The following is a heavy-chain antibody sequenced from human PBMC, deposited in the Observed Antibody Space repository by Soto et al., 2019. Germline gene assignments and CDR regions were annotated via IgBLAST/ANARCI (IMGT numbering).Heavy chain of an antibody. CDR1: GGTFSSYA. CDR3: AREKQMATIGIDAFDI. J-gene: IGHJ3*02. CDR2: IIPIFGTA. Sequence: QVQLVQSGAEVKKPGSSVKVSCKASGGTFSSYAISWVRQAPGQGLEWMGGIIPIFGTANYAQKFQGRVTITADESTSTAYMELSSLRSEVTAVYYCAREKQMATIGIDAFDIWGQGTMVTVSS. V-gene: IGHV1-69*01. D-gene: IGHD5-12*01.